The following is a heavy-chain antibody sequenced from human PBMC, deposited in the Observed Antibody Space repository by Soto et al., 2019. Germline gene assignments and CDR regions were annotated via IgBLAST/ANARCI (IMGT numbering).Heavy chain of an antibody. V-gene: IGHV1-18*01. Sequence: QVQLVQSGGEVKRPGASVRVSCKASGYTFNTYGISWVRQAPGQGLEWMGWISAYNGHTDYAQKFQGRVTMTTDTSTNTISMELRGLRSDDTAMYYCARGRTWGARDFDYWGQGTLVTVSS. CDR1: GYTFNTYG. CDR2: ISAYNGHT. J-gene: IGHJ4*02. D-gene: IGHD3-16*01. CDR3: ARGRTWGARDFDY.